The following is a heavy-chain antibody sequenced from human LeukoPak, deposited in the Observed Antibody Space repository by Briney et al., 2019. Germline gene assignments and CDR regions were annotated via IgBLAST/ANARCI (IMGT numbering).Heavy chain of an antibody. J-gene: IGHJ6*04. D-gene: IGHD6-13*01. Sequence: PGGSLRLSCAASGFTLSSYAMSWVRQAPGKGLEWVSAISDTGNTYHADSVKGRFTISRDNAKNSLYLQMNSLRAEDTAVYYCARRSGIAAAGTLLDVWGKGTTVTVSS. CDR1: GFTLSSYA. CDR3: ARRSGIAAAGTLLDV. V-gene: IGHV3-23*01. CDR2: ISDTGNT.